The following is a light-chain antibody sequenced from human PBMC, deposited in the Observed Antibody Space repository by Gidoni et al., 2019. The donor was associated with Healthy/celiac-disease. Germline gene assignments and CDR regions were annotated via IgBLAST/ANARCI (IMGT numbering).Light chain of an antibody. CDR2: AAS. CDR1: QGTSSY. Sequence: DIQLTQSPSFLSASVGDRVTITCRASQGTSSYLAWYQQKPGNAPKLLIYAASTLQSGVPSRFSGSGSGTEFTLTISSLQPEDFATYYCQQRNSYPPYTFGQGTKLEIK. J-gene: IGKJ2*01. CDR3: QQRNSYPPYT. V-gene: IGKV1-9*01.